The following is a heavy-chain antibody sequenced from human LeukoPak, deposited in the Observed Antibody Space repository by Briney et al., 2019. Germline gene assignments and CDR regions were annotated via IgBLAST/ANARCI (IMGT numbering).Heavy chain of an antibody. CDR2: IYYTGDT. J-gene: IGHJ4*02. CDR1: GGSISSGYY. CDR3: ARGPEWVDS. Sequence: SETLSLTCTVSGGSISSGYYWSWIRQRPGKGLEWIGYIYYTGDTYYNPSLKSRVMILVETSQNQFSLKLISVTAADTAVYYCARGPEWVDSWGQGTLLTVSS. V-gene: IGHV4-31*03. D-gene: IGHD1-26*01.